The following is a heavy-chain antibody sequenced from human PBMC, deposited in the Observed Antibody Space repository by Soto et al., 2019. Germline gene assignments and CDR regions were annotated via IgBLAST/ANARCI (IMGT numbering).Heavy chain of an antibody. CDR2: IIPIFGTA. V-gene: IGHV1-69*13. CDR1: GGTFSSYA. CDR3: ARGPDDYGDYINFDY. Sequence: SVKVSCKASGGTFSSYAISWVRQAPGQGLEWMGGIIPIFGTANYAQKFQGRVTITADESTSTAYMELSSLRSEDTAVYYCARGPDDYGDYINFDYWGQGTLVTVSS. D-gene: IGHD4-17*01. J-gene: IGHJ4*02.